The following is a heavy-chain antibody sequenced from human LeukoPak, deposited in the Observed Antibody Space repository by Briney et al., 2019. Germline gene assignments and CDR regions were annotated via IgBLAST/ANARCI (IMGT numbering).Heavy chain of an antibody. CDR1: GFTFSSYA. CDR3: AKEGRDGYNFYFDY. CDR2: ISGSGGST. J-gene: IGHJ4*02. D-gene: IGHD5-24*01. Sequence: GGSLRLSCAASGFTFSSYAMSWVRQAPGKGLEWVSAISGSGGSTYYADSVEGRFTISRDNSKYTLYLQMNSLRAEDTAVYYCAKEGRDGYNFYFDYWGQGTLVTVSS. V-gene: IGHV3-23*01.